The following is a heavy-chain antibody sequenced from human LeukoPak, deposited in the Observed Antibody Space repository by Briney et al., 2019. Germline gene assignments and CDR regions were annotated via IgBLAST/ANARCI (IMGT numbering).Heavy chain of an antibody. CDR3: ATGIVAIKSRFFDY. Sequence: SETLSLTCAVSGDSIRSSSYYWGWIRQPPGKGLEWIGSIYYRGSTYYNPSLKSRVTISVDTSKSQFSLELTSVTVADTAVYFCATGIVAIKSRFFDYWGQGSLITVSS. V-gene: IGHV4-39*01. CDR1: GDSIRSSSYY. J-gene: IGHJ4*02. D-gene: IGHD3-10*01. CDR2: IYYRGST.